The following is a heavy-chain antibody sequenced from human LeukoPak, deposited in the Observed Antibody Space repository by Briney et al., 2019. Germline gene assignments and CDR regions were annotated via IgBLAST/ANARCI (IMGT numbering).Heavy chain of an antibody. J-gene: IGHJ4*02. D-gene: IGHD6-19*01. CDR3: ARDGRIAVAGTLDY. Sequence: GGSLRLSCAASGFTFSSYSMNWVRQAPGKGLEWVSSISSSSSYIYYADSVKGRFTISRDNAKNSLYLQMNNLRAEDTAVYYCARDGRIAVAGTLDYWGQGTLVTVSS. CDR2: ISSSSSYI. V-gene: IGHV3-21*01. CDR1: GFTFSSYS.